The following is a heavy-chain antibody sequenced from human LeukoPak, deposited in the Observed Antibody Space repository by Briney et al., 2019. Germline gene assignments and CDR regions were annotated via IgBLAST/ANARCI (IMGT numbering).Heavy chain of an antibody. CDR3: AKDGNRMATITWGDY. J-gene: IGHJ4*02. Sequence: PGGSLRLSCAASGFTFSSYAMSWVRQAPGKRLEWVSGISGSGGSTYYADSVKGRFTISRDNSKNTLYLQVNSLRAEDTAVYYCAKDGNRMATITWGDYWGQGTLVTVSS. CDR2: ISGSGGST. CDR1: GFTFSSYA. V-gene: IGHV3-23*01. D-gene: IGHD5-24*01.